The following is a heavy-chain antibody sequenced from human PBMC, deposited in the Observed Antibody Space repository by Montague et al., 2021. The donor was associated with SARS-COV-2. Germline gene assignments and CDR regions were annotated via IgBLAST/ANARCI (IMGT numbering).Heavy chain of an antibody. V-gene: IGHV4-59*11. Sequence: SETLSLTCTVSGASINGHHWSWIRQPPGKGLEWIGYMKSSGSTNYKPSLKRRVTISVDTSKKQVSLKMISVTAADTAVYYCARDLGDRDGGFDYWGQGTLVTVPS. CDR2: MKSSGST. D-gene: IGHD3-16*01. CDR1: GASINGHH. CDR3: ARDLGDRDGGFDY. J-gene: IGHJ4*02.